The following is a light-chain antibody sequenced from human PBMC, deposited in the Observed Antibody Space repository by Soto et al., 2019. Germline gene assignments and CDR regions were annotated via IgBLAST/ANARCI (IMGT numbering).Light chain of an antibody. J-gene: IGKJ1*01. CDR1: QDISNY. V-gene: IGKV1-33*01. CDR2: EAS. Sequence: DIQMTQSPSSLSASVGDIVTITCQASQDISNYLNCYQQKPGKAPKPLIYEASNLETGVPSRFSGSGSGTDFTFTISSLQPEDIATYYCQQYDNLPLTFGQGTKVEIK. CDR3: QQYDNLPLT.